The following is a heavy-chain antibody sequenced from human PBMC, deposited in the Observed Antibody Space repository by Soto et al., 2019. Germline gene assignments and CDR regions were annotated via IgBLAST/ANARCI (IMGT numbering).Heavy chain of an antibody. CDR2: INPSGGST. CDR3: ARDDQRRRVIQLWLAYCGGDCYSLDP. Sequence: VKVSCKASGYTFTSYYMHWVRQAPGQGLEWMGIINPSGGSTSYAQKFQGRVTMTRDTSTSTVYMELSSLRSEDTAVYYCARDDQRRRVIQLWLAYCGGDCYSLDPWGQGTLVTVSS. V-gene: IGHV1-46*01. CDR1: GYTFTSYY. D-gene: IGHD2-21*02. J-gene: IGHJ5*02.